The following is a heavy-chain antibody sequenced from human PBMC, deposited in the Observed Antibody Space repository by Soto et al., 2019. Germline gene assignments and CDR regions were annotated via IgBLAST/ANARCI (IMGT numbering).Heavy chain of an antibody. Sequence: EVQLLESGGGLVQPGGSLRLSCAASGFTLSSYAMSWVRQAPGRGLEWVSSINNSGGYKYYAVSVKGRFTISRDNSKNTLYLQMNSLRAEDTAVYYCAKGIHITPLFDYWGQGTLVTVSS. CDR2: INNSGGYK. V-gene: IGHV3-23*01. D-gene: IGHD3-3*01. J-gene: IGHJ4*02. CDR1: GFTLSSYA. CDR3: AKGIHITPLFDY.